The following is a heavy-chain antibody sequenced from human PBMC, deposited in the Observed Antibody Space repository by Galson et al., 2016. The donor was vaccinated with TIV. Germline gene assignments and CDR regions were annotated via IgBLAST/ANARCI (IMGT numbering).Heavy chain of an antibody. CDR2: ISYDGSDK. CDR3: ARIHRSYGMGV. V-gene: IGHV3-33*01. D-gene: IGHD5-18*01. CDR1: GFTFSSYG. J-gene: IGHJ6*02. Sequence: SLRLSCAASGFTFSSYGMHWVRQAPGKGLEWVAIISYDGSDKDYTDSVKGRFTISRDKSKNTLYLQMDSVRVEDTATYYCARIHRSYGMGVWGQGTTVTVSS.